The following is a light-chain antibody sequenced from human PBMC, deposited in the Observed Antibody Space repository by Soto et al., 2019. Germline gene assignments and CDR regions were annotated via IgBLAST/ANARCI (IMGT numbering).Light chain of an antibody. CDR3: HQYNNWPSS. CDR2: GAS. CDR1: QSVSVN. J-gene: IGKJ3*01. V-gene: IGKV3-15*01. Sequence: EIVMTQSPATLSGSPGERATLSCRTSQSVSVNLAWYQQKPGQAPRLLIYGASITATGIPARFSGRGSGTEFSLTISSLQSEDFAVYYCHQYNNWPSSFGPGTKVHIK.